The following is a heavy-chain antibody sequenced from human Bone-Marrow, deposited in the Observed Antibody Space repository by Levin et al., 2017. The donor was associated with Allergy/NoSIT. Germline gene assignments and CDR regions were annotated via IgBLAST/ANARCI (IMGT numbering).Heavy chain of an antibody. J-gene: IGHJ4*02. CDR1: GFTFSSYA. CDR2: ISGSGGST. Sequence: AGGSLRLSCAASGFTFSSYAMSWVRQAPGKGLEWVSAISGSGGSTYYADSVKGRFTISRDNSKNTLYLQMNSLRAEDTAVYYCAKDSAPYSSSWYLDYWGQGTLVTVSS. V-gene: IGHV3-23*01. D-gene: IGHD6-13*01. CDR3: AKDSAPYSSSWYLDY.